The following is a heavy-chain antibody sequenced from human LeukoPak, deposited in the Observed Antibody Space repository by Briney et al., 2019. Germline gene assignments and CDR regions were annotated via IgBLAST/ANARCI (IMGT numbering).Heavy chain of an antibody. V-gene: IGHV3-30-3*01. CDR1: GFTFSGYA. CDR2: ISYDGSNK. J-gene: IGHJ6*02. D-gene: IGHD2-21*01. CDR3: ARDCIPAYYYGMDV. Sequence: GGSLRLSCAASGFTFSGYAMHWVRQAPGKGLEWVAVISYDGSNKYYADSVKGRFTISRDNSKNTLYLQMNSLRAEDTAVYYCARDCIPAYYYGMDVWGQGTTVTVSS.